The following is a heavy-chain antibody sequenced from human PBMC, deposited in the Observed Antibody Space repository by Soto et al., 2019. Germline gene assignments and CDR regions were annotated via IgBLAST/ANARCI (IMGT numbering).Heavy chain of an antibody. D-gene: IGHD3-22*01. Sequence: PSETLSLTCAVDGGSFSGYYWSWIRQPPGKGLEWIGEINHSGSTNYNPSLKRRVTISVDTSKNQFSLKLSSVTAADTAVYYCARMSTDYYDSSGYPHIDIWGEGTMVT. CDR3: ARMSTDYYDSSGYPHIDI. J-gene: IGHJ3*02. V-gene: IGHV4-34*01. CDR2: INHSGST. CDR1: GGSFSGYY.